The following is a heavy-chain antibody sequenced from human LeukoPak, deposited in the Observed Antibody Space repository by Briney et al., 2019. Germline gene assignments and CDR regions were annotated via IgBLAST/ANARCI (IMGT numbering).Heavy chain of an antibody. D-gene: IGHD6-19*01. CDR2: ISYDGSNK. Sequence: GGSLRLSCAASGFTFSSYAMHWVRQAPGKGLEWVAVISYDGSNKYYADSVKGRFTISRDNSKNTLYLQMNSLRAEDTAVYYCAREVRALIAVAGTNAFEIWGQGTMVTVSS. CDR3: AREVRALIAVAGTNAFEI. CDR1: GFTFSSYA. J-gene: IGHJ3*02. V-gene: IGHV3-30*04.